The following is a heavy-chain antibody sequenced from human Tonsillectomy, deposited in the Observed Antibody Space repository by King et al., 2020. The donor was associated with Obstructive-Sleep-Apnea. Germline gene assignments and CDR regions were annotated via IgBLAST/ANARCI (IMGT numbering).Heavy chain of an antibody. J-gene: IGHJ4*02. CDR2: ISGSGGST. CDR1: GFTFSSYA. CDR3: AKAKYSSGWYGVDY. Sequence: VQLVESGGGLVQPGGSLRLSCAASGFTFSSYAMSWVRQAPGKWLECVSAISGSGGSTYDADSVKGRFTISRYKSKNTLYLQMNSLRAEDTAVYYCAKAKYSSGWYGVDYWGQGTLVTVSS. D-gene: IGHD6-19*01. V-gene: IGHV3-23*04.